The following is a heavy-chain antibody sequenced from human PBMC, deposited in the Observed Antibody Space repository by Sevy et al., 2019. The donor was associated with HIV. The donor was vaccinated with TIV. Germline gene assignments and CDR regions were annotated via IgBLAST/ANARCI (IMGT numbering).Heavy chain of an antibody. J-gene: IGHJ4*02. V-gene: IGHV3-33*01. D-gene: IGHD2-15*01. Sequence: GGSLRLSCAASGFTFSSYGMHWVRQAPGKGLEWVAVIWYDGSNKYYADSVKGRFTISRDNSKNTLYLQMNSLRAEDTAVYYCASQGYCSGGSCYRYFDYCGQGTLVTVSS. CDR1: GFTFSSYG. CDR3: ASQGYCSGGSCYRYFDY. CDR2: IWYDGSNK.